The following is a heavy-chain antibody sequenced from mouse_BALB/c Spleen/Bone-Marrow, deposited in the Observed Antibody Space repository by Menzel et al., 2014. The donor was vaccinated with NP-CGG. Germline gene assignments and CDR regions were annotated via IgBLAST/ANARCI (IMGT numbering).Heavy chain of an antibody. Sequence: QVQLQQPGAELMKPGASVKISCKATGYTFSSYWTEWVKQRPGHGLEWIGEILPGSGSTNYNEKFKGKATFTADTSSNTAYMQLSSLTSEDSAVYYCARDTTVGYWGQGTTLTVSS. V-gene: IGHV1-9*01. CDR1: GYTFSSYW. CDR3: ARDTTVGY. D-gene: IGHD1-1*01. CDR2: ILPGSGST. J-gene: IGHJ2*01.